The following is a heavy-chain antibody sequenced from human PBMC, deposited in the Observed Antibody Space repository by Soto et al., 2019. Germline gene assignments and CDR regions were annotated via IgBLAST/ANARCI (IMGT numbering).Heavy chain of an antibody. J-gene: IGHJ4*02. Sequence: SETLSLTCTVSGGSISSSSYYWSSIWQPQGKGLGWTGYIYYSVRTNYNPSLKSRVTLSVDTSTHQISLKLRSGTAADTAVYYCARQLGTDIVSPVDYWGQGTLVTVSS. CDR1: GGSISSSSYY. CDR2: IYYSVRT. V-gene: IGHV4-61*05. D-gene: IGHD5-18*01. CDR3: ARQLGTDIVSPVDY.